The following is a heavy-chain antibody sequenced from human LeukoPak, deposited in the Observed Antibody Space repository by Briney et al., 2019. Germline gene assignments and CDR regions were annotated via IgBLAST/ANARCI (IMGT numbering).Heavy chain of an antibody. CDR2: ISGSGGST. CDR3: AKDSVYGSSISCYVY. Sequence: GGSLRLSCAASGFTLSSYAMSWVRQAPGKGLEWVSAISGSGGSTYYADSVKGRFTISRDNSKNTLYLQMNSLRAEDTAVYYCAKDSVYGSSISCYVYWGQGTLVTVSS. CDR1: GFTLSSYA. J-gene: IGHJ4*02. D-gene: IGHD2-2*01. V-gene: IGHV3-23*01.